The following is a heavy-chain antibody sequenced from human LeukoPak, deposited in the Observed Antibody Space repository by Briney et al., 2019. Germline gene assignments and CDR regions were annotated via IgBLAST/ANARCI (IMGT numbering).Heavy chain of an antibody. CDR2: INHSGST. J-gene: IGHJ5*02. D-gene: IGHD3-16*02. CDR1: GGSFSGYY. V-gene: IGHV4-34*01. Sequence: ETLSLTCAVYGGSFSGYYWSWIRQPPGKGLEWIGEINHSGSTNYNPSLTSRVTISVDTSKNQFSLKLSSVTAADTAVYYCARGGVSYDYVWGSYRYLSWFDPWGQGTLVTVSS. CDR3: ARGGVSYDYVWGSYRYLSWFDP.